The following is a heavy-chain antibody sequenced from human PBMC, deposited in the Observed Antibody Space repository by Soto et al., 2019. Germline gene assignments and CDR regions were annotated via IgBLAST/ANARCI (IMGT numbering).Heavy chain of an antibody. V-gene: IGHV3-23*01. CDR2: LSGSGGTT. J-gene: IGHJ4*02. Sequence: WGSLRLSCSTSGFTFITYAMSWVRQSPGKGLEWVSALSGSGGTTYYADSVRGRFTISRDNSKNTLFLQMSSLRAEDTALYYCAKQRAGYGSGSDTFYFDFWGQGTLVTVSS. CDR3: AKQRAGYGSGSDTFYFDF. D-gene: IGHD3-10*01. CDR1: GFTFITYA.